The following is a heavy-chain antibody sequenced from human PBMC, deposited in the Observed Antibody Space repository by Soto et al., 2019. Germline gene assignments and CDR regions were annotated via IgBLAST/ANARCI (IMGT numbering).Heavy chain of an antibody. CDR2: ISSNGGST. J-gene: IGHJ4*02. D-gene: IGHD6-13*01. CDR3: VKGVSIAAAAQSPDFDY. Sequence: GSLRLSCSASGFTFSSYAMHWVRQAPGKGLEYVSAISSNGGSTYYADSVKGRFTISRDNSKNTLYLQMSSLRAEDTAVYYCVKGVSIAAAAQSPDFDYWGQGTLVTVSS. CDR1: GFTFSSYA. V-gene: IGHV3-64D*08.